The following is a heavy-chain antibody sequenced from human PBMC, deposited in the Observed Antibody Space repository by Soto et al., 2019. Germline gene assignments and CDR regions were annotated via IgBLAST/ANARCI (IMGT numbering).Heavy chain of an antibody. Sequence: PSETLSLTCTVSGGSISSGGYYWSWIRQHPGKGLEWIGYIYYSGSTYYNPSLKSRVTISVDTSKNQFSLKLSSVTAADTAVYYCARAPGYCSGGSCYSSDYYYYGMDVWGQGTTVTSP. V-gene: IGHV4-31*03. CDR3: ARAPGYCSGGSCYSSDYYYYGMDV. CDR1: GGSISSGGYY. J-gene: IGHJ6*02. D-gene: IGHD2-15*01. CDR2: IYYSGST.